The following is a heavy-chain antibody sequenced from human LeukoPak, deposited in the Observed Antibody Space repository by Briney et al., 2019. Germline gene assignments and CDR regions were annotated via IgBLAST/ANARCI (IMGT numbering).Heavy chain of an antibody. Sequence: PSETLSLTCTVSGGSISSHYWSWIRQPPGKGLEWIGYIHYSGSTNYNPSLKSRVTISVDTSKNQFSRKLSSVTAADTAVYYCARQGYSYGGFDYWGQGTLVTVSS. J-gene: IGHJ4*02. CDR3: ARQGYSYGGFDY. CDR1: GGSISSHY. V-gene: IGHV4-59*11. D-gene: IGHD5-18*01. CDR2: IHYSGST.